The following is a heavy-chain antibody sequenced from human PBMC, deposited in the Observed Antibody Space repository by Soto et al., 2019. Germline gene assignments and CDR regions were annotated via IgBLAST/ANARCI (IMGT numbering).Heavy chain of an antibody. CDR1: GFTFSSYG. CDR3: AKSPHCSGGSCSFNLPQIFDY. V-gene: IGHV3-30*18. D-gene: IGHD2-15*01. CDR2: ISDVGTNK. J-gene: IGHJ4*02. Sequence: GGSLRLSCVVSGFTFSSYGMHWVRQAPGKGLDWVAVISDVGTNKDYADSVKGRFTISRDNSKNTLYLQMNSLRAEDTAVYYCAKSPHCSGGSCSFNLPQIFDYWGQGTLVTVSS.